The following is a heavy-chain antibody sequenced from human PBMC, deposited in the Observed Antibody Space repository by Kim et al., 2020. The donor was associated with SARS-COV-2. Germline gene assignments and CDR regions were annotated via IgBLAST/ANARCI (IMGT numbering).Heavy chain of an antibody. CDR2: INHSGST. V-gene: IGHV4-34*01. CDR3: ARGSHSGQLVLWYYYYGMDV. Sequence: SETLSLTCAVYGGSFSGYYWSWIRQPPGKGLEWIGEINHSGSTNYNPSLKSRVTISVDTSKNQFSLKLSSVTAADTAVYYCARGSHSGQLVLWYYYYGMDVWGQGTTDTVSS. J-gene: IGHJ6*02. CDR1: GGSFSGYY. D-gene: IGHD6-6*01.